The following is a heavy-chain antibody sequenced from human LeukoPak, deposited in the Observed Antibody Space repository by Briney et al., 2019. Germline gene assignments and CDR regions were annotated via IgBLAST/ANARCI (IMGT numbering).Heavy chain of an antibody. CDR2: MNPNSGNT. Sequence: ASVKVSCMPSGYTFTSYDINWVRQATGQGLEWMGWMNPNSGNTGYAQKFQGRVTMTRNTSTSTAYMELSSLRSDDTAVYYCASLYGDYVASDYWGQGTLVTVSS. CDR1: GYTFTSYD. D-gene: IGHD4-17*01. V-gene: IGHV1-8*01. J-gene: IGHJ4*02. CDR3: ASLYGDYVASDY.